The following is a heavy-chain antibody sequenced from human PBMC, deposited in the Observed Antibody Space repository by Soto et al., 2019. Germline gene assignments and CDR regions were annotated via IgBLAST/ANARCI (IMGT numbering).Heavy chain of an antibody. CDR1: GGSITSDYSC. J-gene: IGHJ5*02. CDR3: ARHPERIAEIGWFDP. CDR2: IFDSGTT. Sequence: SETLSLTCTVSGGSITSDYSCWSWIRQPPGEGLEWIGHIFDSGTTYTNPSLKSRVTISVDTSNNHFSLKLSSVTAADTAVYYCARHPERIAEIGWFDPWGQGTLVTVSS. V-gene: IGHV4-30-4*01. D-gene: IGHD6-13*01.